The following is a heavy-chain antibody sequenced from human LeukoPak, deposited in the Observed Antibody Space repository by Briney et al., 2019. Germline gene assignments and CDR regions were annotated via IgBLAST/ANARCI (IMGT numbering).Heavy chain of an antibody. Sequence: ASVKVSCKASGYTFTGYYMHWVRQAPGQGLEWMGRINPNSGGTNYAQKFQGRVTMTRDTSISTAYMELSRLRSDDTAVYYCARVQAVGVPVAVDAYYSYGMDVWGQGTTVTVSS. J-gene: IGHJ6*02. D-gene: IGHD2-2*01. CDR2: INPNSGGT. CDR3: ARVQAVGVPVAVDAYYSYGMDV. V-gene: IGHV1-2*02. CDR1: GYTFTGYY.